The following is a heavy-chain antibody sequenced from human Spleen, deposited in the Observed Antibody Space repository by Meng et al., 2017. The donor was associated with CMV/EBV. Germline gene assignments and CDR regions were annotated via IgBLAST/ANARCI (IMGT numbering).Heavy chain of an antibody. CDR2: ISWNSGSV. Sequence: SLKISCAASGFNFSFYNMNWVRQVPGKGLEWVSGISWNSGSVGYRDSVKGRFTISRDNADNSLYLQMNSLRAEDTALYYCAKDYRWARDSMAGAYFDYWGQGVLVTVSS. CDR3: AKDYRWARDSMAGAYFDY. D-gene: IGHD6-19*01. V-gene: IGHV3-9*01. CDR1: GFNFSFYN. J-gene: IGHJ4*02.